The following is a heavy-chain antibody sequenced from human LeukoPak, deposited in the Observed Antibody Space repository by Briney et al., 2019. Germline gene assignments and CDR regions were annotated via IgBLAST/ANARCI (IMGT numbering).Heavy chain of an antibody. Sequence: SETLSLTCAVSGGSISSNNWWSWVRQPPGKGLEWIGEIYHSGTTNYSPSLKSRLTILVDKSKNQFSLKLSSVTAADTAVYYCARAAVTAIPDHWGQGTLVSVSS. CDR2: IYHSGTT. CDR3: ARAAVTAIPDH. CDR1: GGSISSNNW. J-gene: IGHJ4*02. D-gene: IGHD2-21*02. V-gene: IGHV4-4*02.